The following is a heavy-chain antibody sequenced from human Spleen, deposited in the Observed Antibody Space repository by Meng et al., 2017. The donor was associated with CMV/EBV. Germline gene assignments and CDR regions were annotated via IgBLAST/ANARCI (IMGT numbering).Heavy chain of an antibody. CDR2: IYPADSAT. CDR1: GDIFTKYW. J-gene: IGHJ3*02. V-gene: IGHV5-51*01. CDR3: ARRGRITIFGMADDAFDI. Sequence: GESLKISCKGSGDIFTKYWIGWVRQLPGKGLEWMGTIYPADSATRYSPSFQGRVTISADKSITTAYLQWSSLQASDTARYYCARRGRITIFGMADDAFDIWGQGTMVTVSS. D-gene: IGHD3-3*01.